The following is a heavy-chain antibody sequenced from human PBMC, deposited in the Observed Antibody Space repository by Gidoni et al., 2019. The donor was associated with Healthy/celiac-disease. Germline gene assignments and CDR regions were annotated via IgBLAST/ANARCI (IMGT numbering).Heavy chain of an antibody. CDR3: AAPSFDN. CDR2: IIPILGIA. V-gene: IGHV1-69*04. J-gene: IGHJ4*02. CDR1: GGTFSSYA. Sequence: QVQLVQSGAEVKMPGSSVKVSCKAFGGTFSSYAISWVRQAPGQGLEWMGRIIPILGIANHAQKFKGRVTMTADKSTGTAYMELSSLRSEDTAVYYCAAPSFDNWGQRTLVTVSS.